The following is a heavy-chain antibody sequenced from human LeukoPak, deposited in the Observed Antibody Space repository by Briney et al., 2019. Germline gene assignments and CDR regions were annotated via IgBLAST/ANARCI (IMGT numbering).Heavy chain of an antibody. V-gene: IGHV3-64D*09. CDR1: GFTFSNYA. D-gene: IGHD1-26*01. CDR3: VKVSSGSYSYYFDY. Sequence: PGGSLRLSCSASGFTFSNYAMHWVRQAPGKGLEYVSAISSNGGSTYYADSVKGRFTISRDNPKNTLYLQMSSLRAEDTAVYYCVKVSSGSYSYYFDYWGQGTLVTVSS. CDR2: ISSNGGST. J-gene: IGHJ4*02.